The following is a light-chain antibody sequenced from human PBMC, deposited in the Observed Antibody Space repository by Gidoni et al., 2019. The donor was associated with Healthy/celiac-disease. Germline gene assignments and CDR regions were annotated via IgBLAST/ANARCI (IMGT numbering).Light chain of an antibody. CDR2: DAS. Sequence: DIQMTQSPSSLSASVGDRVTITCRASQDIRHELAWYQQKPAKAPQRLIFDASRLQSGVASRFSGSGSGTEFTLTISSLQPDDFATYYCLQYDSHPLTFGQGTRLDVK. V-gene: IGKV1-17*01. CDR1: QDIRHE. CDR3: LQYDSHPLT. J-gene: IGKJ5*01.